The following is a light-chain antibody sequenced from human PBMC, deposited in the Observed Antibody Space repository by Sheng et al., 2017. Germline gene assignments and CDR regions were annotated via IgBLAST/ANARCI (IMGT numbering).Light chain of an antibody. CDR2: KIA. CDR3: QAWDNSPVVV. Sequence: SYELTQPPSVSVSPGQTTSITCSGERLGDKYACCINRSQASPLCWSSFKIASGPQGSLTISGSNSGNTATLTISGTQAMDEADYFCQAWDNSPVVVFGGGTKLTVL. CDR1: RLGDKY. J-gene: IGLJ3*02. V-gene: IGLV3-1*01.